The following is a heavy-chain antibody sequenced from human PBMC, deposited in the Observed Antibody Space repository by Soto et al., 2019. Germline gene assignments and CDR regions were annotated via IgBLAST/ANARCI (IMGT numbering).Heavy chain of an antibody. CDR2: IRSKAYGGTT. CDR3: YYGSGSHQDYYYYGMDV. CDR1: GFTFGDYA. D-gene: IGHD3-10*01. J-gene: IGHJ6*02. V-gene: IGHV3-49*03. Sequence: PGGALRLSCTASGFTFGDYAMSWFRQAPGKGLEWVGFIRSKAYGGTTEYAASVKGRFTISRDDSKSIAYLQMNSLKTEDTAVYYCYYGSGSHQDYYYYGMDVWGQGTTVTVSS.